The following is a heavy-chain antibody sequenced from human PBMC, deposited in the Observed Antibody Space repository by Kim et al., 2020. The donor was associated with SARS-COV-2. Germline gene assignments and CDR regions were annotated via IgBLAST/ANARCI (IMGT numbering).Heavy chain of an antibody. V-gene: IGHV4-59*01. CDR1: GGSISSYY. Sequence: SETLSLTCTVSGGSISSYYWSWIRQPPGKGLEWIGYIYYSGSTNYNPSLKSRVTISVDTSKNQFSLKLSSVTAADTAVYYCTVGFHPHYGMDVWGQGTTVTVSS. D-gene: IGHD3-10*01. CDR2: IYYSGST. CDR3: TVGFHPHYGMDV. J-gene: IGHJ6*02.